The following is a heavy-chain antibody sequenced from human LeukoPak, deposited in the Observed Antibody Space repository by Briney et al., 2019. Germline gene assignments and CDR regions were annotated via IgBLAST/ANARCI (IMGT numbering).Heavy chain of an antibody. J-gene: IGHJ4*02. CDR3: ARVAQPLFFRSFFDY. Sequence: GASVKVSCKASGYTFTGYYMHWVRQAPGQGLEWMGWINPNSGGTNYAQKFQGRVTMTRDTAISTAYMELSRLRSDDTAVYYCARVAQPLFFRSFFDYWGQGTLVTVSS. CDR1: GYTFTGYY. CDR2: INPNSGGT. D-gene: IGHD2-2*01. V-gene: IGHV1-2*02.